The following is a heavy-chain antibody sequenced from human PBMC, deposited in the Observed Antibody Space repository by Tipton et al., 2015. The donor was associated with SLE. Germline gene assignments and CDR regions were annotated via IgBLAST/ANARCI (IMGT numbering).Heavy chain of an antibody. Sequence: GLVKPSQTLSLTCTVSGGSMTSDTYYWSWIRQPAGKRLEWIGRIYTSGTTNYTPSLNSRVTISVDTSKNEFSLKLTSVTAADAGVYYCARVGHGFDDSGYNSHYYYYMDVWGKGTTVTVSS. D-gene: IGHD3-22*01. V-gene: IGHV4-61*02. CDR3: ARVGHGFDDSGYNSHYYYYMDV. CDR2: IYTSGTT. CDR1: GGSMTSDTYY. J-gene: IGHJ6*03.